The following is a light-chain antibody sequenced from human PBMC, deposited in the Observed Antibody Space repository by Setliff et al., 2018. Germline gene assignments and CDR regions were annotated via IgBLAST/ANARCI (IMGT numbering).Light chain of an antibody. Sequence: QSVLAQPASVSGSPGQSIAVSCTGSGSDVGAYKFVSWYQQRPGKAPRLMIYDVSNRPSGVSDRFSGSKSGNSASLTISGLQAEDEADYYCCSYTGTSTPYVFGTGTKVTAL. CDR1: GSDVGAYKF. V-gene: IGLV2-14*01. CDR2: DVS. CDR3: CSYTGTSTPYV. J-gene: IGLJ1*01.